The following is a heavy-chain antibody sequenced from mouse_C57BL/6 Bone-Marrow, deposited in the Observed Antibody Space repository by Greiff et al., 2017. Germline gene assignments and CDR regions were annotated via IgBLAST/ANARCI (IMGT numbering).Heavy chain of an antibody. D-gene: IGHD1-1*01. Sequence: VQLQQSGPELVKPGASVKISCKASGYTFTDYYMNWVKQSHGKSLEWIGDINPNNGGTSYNQKFKGKATLTVDKSSSTAYMELRILTSEDSAVYYCARSDGSSPVDYWGQGTSVTVSS. CDR3: ARSDGSSPVDY. CDR2: INPNNGGT. CDR1: GYTFTDYY. V-gene: IGHV1-26*01. J-gene: IGHJ4*01.